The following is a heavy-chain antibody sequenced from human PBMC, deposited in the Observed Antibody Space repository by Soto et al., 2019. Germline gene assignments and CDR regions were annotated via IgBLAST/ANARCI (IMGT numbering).Heavy chain of an antibody. D-gene: IGHD3-10*01. CDR2: IYYSGST. CDR1: GGSISSYY. CDR3: ASSLDYYGSGSYLDY. Sequence: SETLSLSCTVCGGSISSYYWSWIRQPPGKGLEWIGYIYYSGSTNYNPSLKSRVTISVDTSKNQFSLKLSSVTAADTAVYYCASSLDYYGSGSYLDYWGQGTLVTVSS. J-gene: IGHJ4*02. V-gene: IGHV4-59*01.